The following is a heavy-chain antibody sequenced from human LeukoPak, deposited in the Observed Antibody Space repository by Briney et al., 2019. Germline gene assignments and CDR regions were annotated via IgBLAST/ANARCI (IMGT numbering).Heavy chain of an antibody. CDR1: GGSISSYY. Sequence: SETLSLTCTVSGGSISSYYWSWIRQPPGKGLEWIGYIYYSGSTNYNPSLKSRVTISVDTSKNQFSLKLSSVTAADTAVYYCARDAVNLYDFWSGYSTLSAFDIWGQGTMVTVSS. V-gene: IGHV4-59*01. J-gene: IGHJ3*02. D-gene: IGHD3-3*01. CDR2: IYYSGST. CDR3: ARDAVNLYDFWSGYSTLSAFDI.